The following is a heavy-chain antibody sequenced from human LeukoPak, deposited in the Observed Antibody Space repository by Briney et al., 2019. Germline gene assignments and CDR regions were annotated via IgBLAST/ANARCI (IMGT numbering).Heavy chain of an antibody. CDR3: ARYSSGWNEYLDY. V-gene: IGHV4-59*08. Sequence: SETLSLTCTVSGGSISSYYWSWIRQPPGKGLEWIGYIYYSGGTKYNPSLKSRVTISVDTSKNQFSLKLSSVTAADTAVYYCARYSSGWNEYLDYWGQGTLVTVSS. J-gene: IGHJ4*02. D-gene: IGHD6-19*01. CDR2: IYYSGGT. CDR1: GGSISSYY.